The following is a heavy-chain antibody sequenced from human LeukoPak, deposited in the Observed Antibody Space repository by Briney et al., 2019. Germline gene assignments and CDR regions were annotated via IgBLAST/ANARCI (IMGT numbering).Heavy chain of an antibody. J-gene: IGHJ4*02. Sequence: PSGTLSLTCGVSGGSISSDNWWSWIRQPPGKGLEWIGEIYQRGSPNYNPSLKRRVTISVDKSKNQFSLKLSSVSAADTAVYYCASRRYYDSTGYFPYWGQGTLVTVSS. CDR2: IYQRGSP. CDR3: ASRRYYDSTGYFPY. D-gene: IGHD3-22*01. V-gene: IGHV4-4*02. CDR1: GGSISSDNW.